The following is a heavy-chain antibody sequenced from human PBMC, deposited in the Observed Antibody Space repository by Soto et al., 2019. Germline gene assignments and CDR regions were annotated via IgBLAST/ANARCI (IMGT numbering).Heavy chain of an antibody. CDR3: ACRDGYNWDDY. CDR2: IYYSGST. Sequence: SSETLSLTFTVLGGSISSYYWSWIRQARGKGLEWIGYIYYSGSTNYNPSLKSRVTISVDTSKNQFSLKLSSVTAADTAVYYCACRDGYNWDDYWGQGTLVTVSS. D-gene: IGHD5-12*01. J-gene: IGHJ4*02. V-gene: IGHV4-59*01. CDR1: GGSISSYY.